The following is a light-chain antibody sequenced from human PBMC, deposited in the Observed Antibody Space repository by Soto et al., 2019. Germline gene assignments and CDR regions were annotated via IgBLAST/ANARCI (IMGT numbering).Light chain of an antibody. Sequence: QSALTQPASVSGSPGQAIAISCTGTSSDVGGYNYVSWYQQHPGKAPKLIIYDVTNRPSGVSSRFSGSKSGNTASLTISGLQAEDEADYYCSSYTSCSTYVFGTGTKLTVL. CDR1: SSDVGGYNY. CDR2: DVT. V-gene: IGLV2-14*01. J-gene: IGLJ1*01. CDR3: SSYTSCSTYV.